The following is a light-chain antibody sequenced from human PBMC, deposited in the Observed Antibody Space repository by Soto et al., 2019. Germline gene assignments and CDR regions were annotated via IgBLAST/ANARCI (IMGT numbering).Light chain of an antibody. CDR3: QQYDNLPLA. V-gene: IGKV1-33*01. Sequence: DIQMTQSPSSLSASVGDRVTITCQASQDISNYLNWYQQKPGKAPKLLIYDASNLETGVPSRFSGSGDGTDFTFTISSLQPEDIATYYCQQYDNLPLAFGPGTKVDIK. CDR1: QDISNY. CDR2: DAS. J-gene: IGKJ3*01.